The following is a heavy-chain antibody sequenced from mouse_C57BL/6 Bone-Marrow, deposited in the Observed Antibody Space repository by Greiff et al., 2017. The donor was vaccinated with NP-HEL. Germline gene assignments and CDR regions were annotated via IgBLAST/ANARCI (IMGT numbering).Heavy chain of an antibody. J-gene: IGHJ3*01. D-gene: IGHD2-4*01. CDR2: ISSGSSTI. V-gene: IGHV5-17*01. CDR3: ARNYDYDGAWFAY. Sequence: EVKLMESGGGLVKPGGSLKLSCAASGFTFSDYGMHWVRQAPEKGLEWVAYISSGSSTIYYADTVKGRFPISRDNAKNTLFLQMTSLRSEDTAMYYCARNYDYDGAWFAYWGQGTLVTVSA. CDR1: GFTFSDYG.